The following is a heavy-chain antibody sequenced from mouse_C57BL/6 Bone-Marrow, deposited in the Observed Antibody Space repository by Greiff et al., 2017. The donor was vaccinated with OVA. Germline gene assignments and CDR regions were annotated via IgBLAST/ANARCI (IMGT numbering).Heavy chain of an antibody. CDR1: GYAFSSSW. V-gene: IGHV1-82*01. CDR3: ARRTYFDY. Sequence: QVQLKESGPELVKPGASVKISCKASGYAFSSSWMNWVKQRPGKGLEWIGRIYPGDGDTNYNGKFKGKATLTADKSSSTAYMELRSLTSEDSAVYFCARRTYFDYWGQGTTLTVSS. CDR2: IYPGDGDT. J-gene: IGHJ2*01.